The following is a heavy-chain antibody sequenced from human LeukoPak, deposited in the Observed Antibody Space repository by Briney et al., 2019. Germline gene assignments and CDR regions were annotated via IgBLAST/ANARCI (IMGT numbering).Heavy chain of an antibody. CDR3: ARHDSYIPW. J-gene: IGHJ4*02. D-gene: IGHD5-18*01. CDR1: LCRLSQYA. V-gene: IGHV3-23*01. Sequence: GCSLRLSRAPSLCRLSQYAMIWLRQAPGTGLEWVTGISDSGGSAHYTDSVKGRFTICRDNSKNTVYLQMNNLRAEGTAVYFGARHDSYIPWWGQGTLVIVST. CDR2: ISDSGGSA.